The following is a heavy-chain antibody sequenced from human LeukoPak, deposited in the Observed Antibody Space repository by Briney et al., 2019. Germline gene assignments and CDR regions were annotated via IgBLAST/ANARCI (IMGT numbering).Heavy chain of an antibody. Sequence: PGGSLRLSCAVSGFTVSNDYMSWVRQAPGKGLEWVSVIYGGGSTYYADSVRGRFTISRDNSENTLYLQMDSLRAEDTAVYYCTRLLPSSRHFFDSWGQGTLVTVSS. CDR3: TRLLPSSRHFFDS. V-gene: IGHV3-53*01. D-gene: IGHD6-6*01. J-gene: IGHJ4*02. CDR1: GFTVSNDY. CDR2: IYGGGST.